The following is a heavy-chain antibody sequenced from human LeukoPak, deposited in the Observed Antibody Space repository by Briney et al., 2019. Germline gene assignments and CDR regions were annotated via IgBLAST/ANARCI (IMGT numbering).Heavy chain of an antibody. Sequence: HPGGSLRLSCSASGFTFSDYYIDGVRQAPGKGLEGVGRTRNRANSYTTEYAASVRDKFTMSRDDSTNSLWLQMHSLKTDDTAVYYCVRRAASGHLDYWGQGTLVTVSS. J-gene: IGHJ4*02. D-gene: IGHD2-15*01. CDR2: TRNRANSYTT. CDR1: GFTFSDYY. CDR3: VRRAASGHLDY. V-gene: IGHV3-72*01.